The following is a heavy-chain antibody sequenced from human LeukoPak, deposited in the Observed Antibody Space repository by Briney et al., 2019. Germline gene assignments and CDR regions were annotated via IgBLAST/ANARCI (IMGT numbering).Heavy chain of an antibody. V-gene: IGHV1-69*01. CDR3: ARMMTTVATNLDY. D-gene: IGHD4-23*01. Sequence: GSSVKVSCKASGGTFSSYAISWVRQAPGQGLEWMGGIIPIFGTADYAQKFQGRVTMTADESTSTAYMELSSLRSEDTAVYYCARMMTTVATNLDYWGQGTLVTVSS. CDR2: IIPIFGTA. CDR1: GGTFSSYA. J-gene: IGHJ4*02.